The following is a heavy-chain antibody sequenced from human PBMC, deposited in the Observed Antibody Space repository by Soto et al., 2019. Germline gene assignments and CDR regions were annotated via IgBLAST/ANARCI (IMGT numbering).Heavy chain of an antibody. D-gene: IGHD3-10*01. CDR2: IYLSGRT. V-gene: IGHV4-4*02. CDR3: ATGYYGSGRGMDV. CDR1: GDSISSSNW. Sequence: SETLSLTCGVSGDSISSSNWWSWVRQPPGKGLDWIGEIYLSGRTNYNPSLKSRVTISVDTSKNQFSLKLSSVTAADTAVYYCATGYYGSGRGMDVWGQGTTVTVSS. J-gene: IGHJ6*02.